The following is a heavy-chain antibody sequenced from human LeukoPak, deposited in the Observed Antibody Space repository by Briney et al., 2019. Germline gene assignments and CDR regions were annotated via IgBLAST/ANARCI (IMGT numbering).Heavy chain of an antibody. D-gene: IGHD4-17*01. J-gene: IGHJ4*02. V-gene: IGHV5-51*01. Sequence: GESLKISCKGSGYTFSIYWIGWVRQMPGKGLEWMGIIFPGDSDTRYSPSFQGQVTISVDKSISTAYLQWSSLKASDTAMYYCARVVDYGDYRNGFLDCWGQGTLDTVSS. CDR1: GYTFSIYW. CDR2: IFPGDSDT. CDR3: ARVVDYGDYRNGFLDC.